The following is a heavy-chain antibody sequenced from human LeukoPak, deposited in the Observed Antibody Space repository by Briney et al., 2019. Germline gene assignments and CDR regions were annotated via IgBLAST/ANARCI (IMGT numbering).Heavy chain of an antibody. CDR2: LSGSGAGT. V-gene: IGHV3-23*01. CDR1: GFTFSDYA. CDR3: ARWVCSSTSCYYFDY. D-gene: IGHD2-2*01. Sequence: GGSLRLSCAASGFTFSDYALGWVRQAPGRGLEWVATLSGSGAGTYYSDSVQGRFTISRDNSKRTLFLQMNSLRAEDTAVYYCARWVCSSTSCYYFDYWGQGTLVVVSS. J-gene: IGHJ4*02.